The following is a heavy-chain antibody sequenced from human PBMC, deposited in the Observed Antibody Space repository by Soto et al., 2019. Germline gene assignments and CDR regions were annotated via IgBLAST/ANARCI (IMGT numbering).Heavy chain of an antibody. CDR3: ARSELTYNWNA. D-gene: IGHD1-1*01. V-gene: IGHV3-23*01. CDR1: GFTFRGDA. Sequence: EVQLLESGGDLVQPGGSLRLACAASGFTFRGDAMSWVRKAPGKWREWVSSISGSGEMTHYAESGKGRFTISTDNSQHGLYLPMESLRAAGTALYCCARSELTYNWNASGQGTLDSV. J-gene: IGHJ5*02. CDR2: ISGSGEMT.